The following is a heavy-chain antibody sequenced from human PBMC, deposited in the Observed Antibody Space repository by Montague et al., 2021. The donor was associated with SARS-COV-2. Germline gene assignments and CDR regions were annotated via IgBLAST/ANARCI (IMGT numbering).Heavy chain of an antibody. CDR2: TFYRSQWHT. Sequence: CAISGDSVSSNSAAWSWIRQSPSRGLEWLGRTFYRSQWHTDSAASVRSRISFSGDISKNQFSLHLNSVTPEDTAIYYCARDGDYGGTWYSFLQNWGQGTLVIVSS. D-gene: IGHD4-17*01. CDR3: ARDGDYGGTWYSFLQN. J-gene: IGHJ1*01. CDR1: GDSVSSNSAA. V-gene: IGHV6-1*01.